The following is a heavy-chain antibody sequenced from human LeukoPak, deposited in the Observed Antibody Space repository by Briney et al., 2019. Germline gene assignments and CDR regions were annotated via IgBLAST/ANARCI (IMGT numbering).Heavy chain of an antibody. Sequence: GGSLRLSCAASRFTFSSYGMHWVRQTPGKGLEWVAFIRHDGSYQQYADSVKGRSTVSRDNSKDTVYLQMNSLRTEDTAVYYCAENRDSSDYPRDFDYWGQGSLVTVSS. CDR3: AENRDSSDYPRDFDY. J-gene: IGHJ4*02. V-gene: IGHV3-30*02. CDR1: RFTFSSYG. CDR2: IRHDGSYQ. D-gene: IGHD3-22*01.